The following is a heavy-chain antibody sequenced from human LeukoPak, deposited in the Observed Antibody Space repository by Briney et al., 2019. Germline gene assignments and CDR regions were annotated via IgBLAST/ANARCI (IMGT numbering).Heavy chain of an antibody. D-gene: IGHD3-10*01. CDR1: GFTFSTYS. V-gene: IGHV3-48*04. CDR3: ARVRGYLDY. CDR2: ISSSTSTI. J-gene: IGHJ4*02. Sequence: GGSLRLSCAASGFTFSTYSMNWVRQAPGKGLEWVSYISSSTSTIYYADSVKGRFTISRDNAENSLYLQMNSLRAEDTAVYYCARVRGYLDYWGQGTLVTVSS.